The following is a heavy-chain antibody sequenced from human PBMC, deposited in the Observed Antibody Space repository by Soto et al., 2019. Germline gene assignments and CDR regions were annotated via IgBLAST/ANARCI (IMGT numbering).Heavy chain of an antibody. D-gene: IGHD2-8*02. V-gene: IGHV4-34*01. J-gene: IGHJ4*02. Sequence: QVQLQQWGAGLLKPSETLSLTCAVYGGSFSGYYWTWIRQPPGTGLEWIGEINHIGSTNYNPSLKSRVSISVDTSKNQFSLKLTSVTAADTAVYSCARDKITGLFDYWGQGTLVTVSS. CDR2: INHIGST. CDR3: ARDKITGLFDY. CDR1: GGSFSGYY.